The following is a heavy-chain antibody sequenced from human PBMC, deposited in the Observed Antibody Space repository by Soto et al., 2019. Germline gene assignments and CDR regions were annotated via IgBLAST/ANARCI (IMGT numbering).Heavy chain of an antibody. V-gene: IGHV3-53*01. CDR3: ARANYDFWKNFYFGWEV. Sequence: PWGPLRLSCAASGFTVNSNYINWVRQAPGKGLEWVSVIYTGGSTFYADSVKGRFTISRYNSKNTVYLQMNSLRAEDTAVYYCARANYDFWKNFYFGWEVWGDGKTVLVSP. CDR1: GFTVNSNY. J-gene: IGHJ6*04. CDR2: IYTGGST. D-gene: IGHD3-3*01.